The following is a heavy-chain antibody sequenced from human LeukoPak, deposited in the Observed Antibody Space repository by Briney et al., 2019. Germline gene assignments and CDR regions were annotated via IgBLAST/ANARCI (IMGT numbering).Heavy chain of an antibody. CDR1: GGTFSSYA. J-gene: IGHJ5*02. V-gene: IGHV1-69*05. CDR3: AAVTHPGWFDP. CDR2: IIPIFGTA. D-gene: IGHD2-21*02. Sequence: SVKVSCKASGGTFSSYAISWVRQAPGQGLEWMGRIIPIFGTANYAQKFQGSVTITTDESTSTAYMELSSLRSEDTAVYYCAAVTHPGWFDPWGQGTLVTVSS.